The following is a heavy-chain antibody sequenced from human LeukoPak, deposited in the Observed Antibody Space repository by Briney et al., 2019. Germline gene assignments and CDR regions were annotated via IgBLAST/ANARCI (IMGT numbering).Heavy chain of an antibody. V-gene: IGHV4-31*03. J-gene: IGHJ5*02. CDR1: GGSISSGGYY. CDR2: IYYSGST. Sequence: PSQTLSLTCTVSGGSISSGGYYWSWIRQHPGKGLVWIGYIYYSGSTYYNPSLKSRVTISVDTSKNQFSLKLSSVTAADTAVYYCARALPAAGTHNWFDPWGQGTLVTVSS. D-gene: IGHD6-13*01. CDR3: ARALPAAGTHNWFDP.